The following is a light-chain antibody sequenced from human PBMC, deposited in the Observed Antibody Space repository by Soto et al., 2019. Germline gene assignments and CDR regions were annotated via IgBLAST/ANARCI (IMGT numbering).Light chain of an antibody. V-gene: IGKV1-39*01. CDR2: AAS. Sequence: DIQMTPSPSSLSASVGDRVTITCRASQSFSSYLNWYQQKPGKAPNLLIYAASSLQSGVPSRFSGSGSGTDFTLTISSLQPEDFATYYCQQSYSTPRTFGQGTKVDIK. J-gene: IGKJ1*01. CDR3: QQSYSTPRT. CDR1: QSFSSY.